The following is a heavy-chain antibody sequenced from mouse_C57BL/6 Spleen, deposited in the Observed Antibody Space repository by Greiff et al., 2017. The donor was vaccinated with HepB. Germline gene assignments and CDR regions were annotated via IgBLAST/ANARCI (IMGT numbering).Heavy chain of an antibody. CDR2: IRNKANNHAT. Sequence: DVQLQESGGGLVQPGGSMKLSCAASGFTFSDAWMDWVRQSPEKGLEWVAEIRNKANNHATYYAESVKGRFTISRDDSKSSVYLQMNSLRAEDTGIYYCTRERDYDDWYFDVWGTGTTVTVSS. V-gene: IGHV6-6*01. J-gene: IGHJ1*03. CDR1: GFTFSDAW. CDR3: TRERDYDDWYFDV. D-gene: IGHD2-4*01.